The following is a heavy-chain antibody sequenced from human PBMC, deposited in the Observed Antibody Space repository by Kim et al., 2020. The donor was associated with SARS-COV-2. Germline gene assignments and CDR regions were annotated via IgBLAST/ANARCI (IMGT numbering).Heavy chain of an antibody. CDR2: IYYSGST. CDR1: GGSISSGGYS. CDR3: ARVDESVVVAAHFDY. J-gene: IGHJ4*02. Sequence: SETLSLTCAVSGGSISSGGYSWSWIRQPPGKGLECIGYIYYSGSTYYNPSLKSRVTISVDRSKNQFSLKLSSVTAADTAVYYCARVDESVVVAAHFDYWGQGTLVTVSS. V-gene: IGHV4-30-2*01. D-gene: IGHD2-15*01.